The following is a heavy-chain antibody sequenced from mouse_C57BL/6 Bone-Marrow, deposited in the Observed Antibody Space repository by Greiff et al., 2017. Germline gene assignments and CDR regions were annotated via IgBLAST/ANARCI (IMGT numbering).Heavy chain of an antibody. CDR3: ALGGLIYYYGSSPYYYAMDY. CDR1: GYTFTSYW. Sequence: QVQLQQPGTELVKPGASVKMSCKASGYTFTSYWMHWVKQRPGQGLEWIGNINPSNGGTNYNEKFKSKATLTVDKSSSTAYMQLSSLTSDDSAVYYCALGGLIYYYGSSPYYYAMDYWGQGTSVTVSS. V-gene: IGHV1-53*01. D-gene: IGHD1-1*01. CDR2: INPSNGGT. J-gene: IGHJ4*01.